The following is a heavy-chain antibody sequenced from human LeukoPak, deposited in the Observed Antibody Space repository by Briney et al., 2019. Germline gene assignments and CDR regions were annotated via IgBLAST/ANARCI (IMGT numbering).Heavy chain of an antibody. CDR2: ISSSGSSI. D-gene: IGHD3-10*01. J-gene: IGHJ5*02. Sequence: GGSLRLSCAASGFTFSSYEMNWVRQAPGKGLEWVSYISSSGSSIYYADSVKGRFTISRDNAKNSLYLQMNSLKTEDTAVYFCARGLGYGSGPDWFDPWGQGTLVTASS. CDR3: ARGLGYGSGPDWFDP. CDR1: GFTFSSYE. V-gene: IGHV3-48*03.